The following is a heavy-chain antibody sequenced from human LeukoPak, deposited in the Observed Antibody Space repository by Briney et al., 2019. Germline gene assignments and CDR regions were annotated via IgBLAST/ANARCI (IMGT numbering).Heavy chain of an antibody. D-gene: IGHD1-7*01. CDR3: ARENWNYEGLDI. V-gene: IGHV3-66*01. J-gene: IGHJ3*02. CDR2: IYAGGST. CDR1: GFRVTNDY. Sequence: PGGSLRLSCAVSGFRVTNDYMNWVRQAPGKGLEWVSIIYAGGSTYYADSVKGRFTISRDNAKNSLYLQMNSLRAEDTAVYYCARENWNYEGLDIWGQGTMVTVSS.